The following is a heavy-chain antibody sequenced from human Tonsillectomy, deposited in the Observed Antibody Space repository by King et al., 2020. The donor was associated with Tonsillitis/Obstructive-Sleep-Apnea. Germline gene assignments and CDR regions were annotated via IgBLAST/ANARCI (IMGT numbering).Heavy chain of an antibody. D-gene: IGHD4-23*01. V-gene: IGHV3-33*01. CDR3: VIELNGGGPDF. CDR2: IWYDGSNK. Sequence: VQLVESGGGVVQPGRSLRLSCAASGFIFNRHGMHWVRQAPGKGLEWVAVIWYDGSNKYYADSVKGRFTISRDNSENTLYLHMNSLRAEDTAVYYCVIELNGGGPDFSGQGTLVTVSS. J-gene: IGHJ4*02. CDR1: GFIFNRHG.